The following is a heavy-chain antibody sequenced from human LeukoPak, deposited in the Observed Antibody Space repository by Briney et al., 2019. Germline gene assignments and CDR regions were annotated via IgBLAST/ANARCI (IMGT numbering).Heavy chain of an antibody. CDR1: GFTFSSYE. V-gene: IGHV3-48*03. CDR2: ISSSGSTI. CDR3: ARVESPRTYYYDSSGSAAFDI. J-gene: IGHJ3*02. D-gene: IGHD3-22*01. Sequence: GGSLRLSCAASGFTFSSYEMNWVRQAPGKGLEWVSYISSSGSTIYYADSVKGRFTISRDNAKNSLYLQMNSLRAEDTAVYYCARVESPRTYYYDSSGSAAFDIWGQGTMVTVSS.